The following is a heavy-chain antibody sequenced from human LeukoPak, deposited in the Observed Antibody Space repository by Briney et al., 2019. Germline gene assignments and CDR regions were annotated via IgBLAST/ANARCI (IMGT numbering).Heavy chain of an antibody. CDR1: GGTFSSYA. CDR3: ARDSCSGGSCYGGSYYYGMDV. J-gene: IGHJ6*04. V-gene: IGHV1-69*13. Sequence: SVKVSCKASGGTFSSYAISWVRQAPGQGLEWMGGIIPIFGTANYAQKFQGRVTITADESTSTAYMELSSLRSEDTAVYYCARDSCSGGSCYGGSYYYGMDVWGKGTTVTVSS. D-gene: IGHD2-15*01. CDR2: IIPIFGTA.